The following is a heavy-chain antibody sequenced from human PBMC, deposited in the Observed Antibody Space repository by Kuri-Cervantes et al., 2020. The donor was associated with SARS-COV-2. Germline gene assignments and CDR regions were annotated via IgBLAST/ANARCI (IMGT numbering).Heavy chain of an antibody. CDR2: IYYSGST. CDR3: ARGSYYDSGSYYNRKFDY. CDR1: GGSISSGDYY. V-gene: IGHV4-30-4*08. D-gene: IGHD3-10*01. Sequence: SETLSLTCTVSGGSISSGDYYWSWIRQPPGKGLEWIGYIYYSGSTYYNPSLKSRVTISVDTSKNQFSLKLSSVTAADTAVYYCARGSYYDSGSYYNRKFDYWGQGMLVTVSS. J-gene: IGHJ4*02.